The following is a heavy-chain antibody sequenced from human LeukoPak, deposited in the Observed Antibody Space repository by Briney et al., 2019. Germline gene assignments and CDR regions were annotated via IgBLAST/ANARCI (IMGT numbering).Heavy chain of an antibody. J-gene: IGHJ4*02. V-gene: IGHV3-23*01. CDR2: ISGSGGST. CDR1: GFTFSSYA. CDR3: ASPYLNVDTAMVKV. Sequence: GGSLRLSCAASGFTFSSYAMSWVRQAPGKGLEWVSAISGSGGSTYYADSVKGRFTISRDNAKNSLYLQMNSLRAEDTAVYYCASPYLNVDTAMVKVWGQGTLVTVSS. D-gene: IGHD5-18*01.